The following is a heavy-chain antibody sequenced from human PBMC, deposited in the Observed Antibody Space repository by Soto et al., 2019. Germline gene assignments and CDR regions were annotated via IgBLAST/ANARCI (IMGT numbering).Heavy chain of an antibody. V-gene: IGHV3-21*01. D-gene: IGHD1-1*01. CDR1: GFTFSSFT. CDR2: ISRSRIYI. Sequence: GGSLRLSCAASGFTFSSFTMHWVRQAPGKGLAWVASISRSRIYIYYSDSLKGRVTISRANAKNSLSLQMDSLRVDDMAIYYCAREELDYWGQGTLVTVSS. J-gene: IGHJ4*02. CDR3: AREELDY.